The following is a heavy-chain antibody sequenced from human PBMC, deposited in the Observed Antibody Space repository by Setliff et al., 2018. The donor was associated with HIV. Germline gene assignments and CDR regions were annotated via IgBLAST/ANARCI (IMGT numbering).Heavy chain of an antibody. CDR2: IIPIFDIA. CDR3: SILRAFDI. CDR1: GGTFSTYA. D-gene: IGHD2-2*02. J-gene: IGHJ3*02. V-gene: IGHV1-69*10. Sequence: SVKVSCKASGGTFSTYAISWVRQAPGHGLEWMGGIIPIFDIANYEQKFQGRVTITADNSTSTAYMELSSLRSEDTALYYCSILRAFDIWGQGTMVTVSS.